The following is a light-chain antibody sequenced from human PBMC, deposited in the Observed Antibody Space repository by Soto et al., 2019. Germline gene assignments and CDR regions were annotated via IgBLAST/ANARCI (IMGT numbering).Light chain of an antibody. CDR1: QSISSW. CDR3: QQYNSLWT. J-gene: IGKJ1*01. V-gene: IGKV1-5*03. CDR2: KAS. Sequence: DIQMTPSPSTLSASVGDRVTITCRASQSISSWLAWYQQKPGKAPKLLIYKASSLESGVPSSFSGSGAETEFTLSISSLQPDDFANYYCQQYNSLWTFGQGTKVEIK.